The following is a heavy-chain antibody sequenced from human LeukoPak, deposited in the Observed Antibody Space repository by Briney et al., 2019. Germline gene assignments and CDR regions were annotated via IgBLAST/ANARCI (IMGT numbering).Heavy chain of an antibody. V-gene: IGHV3-21*01. CDR2: ISSSSSYI. Sequence: PGGSLRLSCAASGFTFSSYSMNWVRQAPGKGLEWVSSISSSSSYIYYADSVKGRFTISRDNAKNSLYLQMNSLRAEDTAVYYCARVPRGIVVPRYFDYWGQGTLVTVS. CDR1: GFTFSSYS. D-gene: IGHD3-22*01. CDR3: ARVPRGIVVPRYFDY. J-gene: IGHJ4*02.